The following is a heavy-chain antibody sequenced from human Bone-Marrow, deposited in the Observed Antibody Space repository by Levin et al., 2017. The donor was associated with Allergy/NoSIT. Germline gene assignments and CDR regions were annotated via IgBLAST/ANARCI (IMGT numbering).Heavy chain of an antibody. CDR3: ARVKLETATTLGGRYYFRYYGMDV. V-gene: IGHV4-59*01. Sequence: SETLSLTCTVSGGSISNYYWSWIRQPPGKALEWIGYIYYSGNTNYNPSLKSRVTISEDTSKNQFSLSLRSVTAADTAIYYCARVKLETATTLGGRYYFRYYGMDVWGQGTTVTVSS. CDR2: IYYSGNT. J-gene: IGHJ6*02. CDR1: GGSISNYY. D-gene: IGHD1-7*01.